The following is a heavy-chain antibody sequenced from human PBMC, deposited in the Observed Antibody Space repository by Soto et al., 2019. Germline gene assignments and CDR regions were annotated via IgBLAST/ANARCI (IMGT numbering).Heavy chain of an antibody. CDR1: GFSISNNNW. J-gene: IGHJ6*02. CDR3: ARLSSSGLYYYFGMDV. CDR2: IYHTGIT. V-gene: IGHV4-4*02. D-gene: IGHD6-6*01. Sequence: EPQSVIFVVSGFSISNNNWWTWLRQPPVKGLEWVGDIYHTGITNYIPSLKSRVTISVDNSKNQFSLRLTSVTAADTAVYYCARLSSSGLYYYFGMDVWGQGTTATVSS.